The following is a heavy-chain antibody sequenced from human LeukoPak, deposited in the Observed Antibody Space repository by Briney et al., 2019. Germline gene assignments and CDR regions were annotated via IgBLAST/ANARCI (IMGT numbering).Heavy chain of an antibody. J-gene: IGHJ6*03. Sequence: GGSLRLSCAASGFTFSNYWMKWVRQAPGKGLEWVASIKEDGSEKYYVDSVKGRFIVSRDNSNNTLYLQMNNLRAEDTALYYCAKDGARVTITPDFYYYMDVWGKGTTVTVSS. V-gene: IGHV3-7*03. CDR2: IKEDGSEK. D-gene: IGHD4-11*01. CDR1: GFTFSNYW. CDR3: AKDGARVTITPDFYYYMDV.